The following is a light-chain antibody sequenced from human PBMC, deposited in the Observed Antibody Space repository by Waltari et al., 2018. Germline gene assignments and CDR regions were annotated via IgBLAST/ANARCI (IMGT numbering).Light chain of an antibody. CDR2: GAS. V-gene: IGKV3-20*01. CDR1: QSVSKY. Sequence: EIVLTQSPGTLSLSPGDPAILSCRASQSVSKYLAWYQQKPGQAPRLLIFGASSRATGIPDRCSGSGSGTDLSLTISRVEPEDFAVYYCQQYVSLPATFGQGTKVEIE. J-gene: IGKJ1*01. CDR3: QQYVSLPAT.